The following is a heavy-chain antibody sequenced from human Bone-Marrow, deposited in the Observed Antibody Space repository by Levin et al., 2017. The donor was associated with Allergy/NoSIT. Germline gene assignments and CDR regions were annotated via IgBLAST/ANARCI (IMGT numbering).Heavy chain of an antibody. D-gene: IGHD3/OR15-3a*01. V-gene: IGHV7-4-1*02. Sequence: ASVKVSCKASGYAFTKYALNWVRQAPGQGLEWMGWINPNNGNPTYAQGFTGRFVFSLDTSVSTTYLQISSLKPEDTAVYYCAGDVSVDDFWTDYSSNRFDPWGQGTLVTVSS. J-gene: IGHJ5*02. CDR1: GYAFTKYA. CDR3: AGDVSVDDFWTDYSSNRFDP. CDR2: INPNNGNP.